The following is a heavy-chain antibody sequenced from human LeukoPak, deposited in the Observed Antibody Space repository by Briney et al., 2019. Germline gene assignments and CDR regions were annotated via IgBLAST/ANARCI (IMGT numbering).Heavy chain of an antibody. CDR1: GGSFSGYY. V-gene: IGHV4-34*01. Sequence: SETLSLTCAVYGGSFSGYYWSWIRQPPGKGLEWIGEINHGGSTNYNPSLKSRVTISVDTSKNQFSLKLSSVTAADTAVYYCARADSSGYSIFGYWGQGTLVTVSS. CDR2: INHGGST. CDR3: ARADSSGYSIFGY. D-gene: IGHD3-22*01. J-gene: IGHJ4*02.